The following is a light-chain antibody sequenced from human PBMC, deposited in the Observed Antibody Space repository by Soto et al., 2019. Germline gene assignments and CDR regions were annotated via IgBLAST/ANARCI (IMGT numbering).Light chain of an antibody. CDR2: KAS. J-gene: IGKJ5*01. CDR3: QLQDTYSDA. Sequence: DIQMTQSPSTLSGSVGDRVTITCRASQTISSWLAWYQQKPGKAPKLLIYKASTLKSGVPSRVSGSRSGTEFTITISSLQPEEFATYYCQLQDTYSDAFGQGTRLEIK. CDR1: QTISSW. V-gene: IGKV1-5*03.